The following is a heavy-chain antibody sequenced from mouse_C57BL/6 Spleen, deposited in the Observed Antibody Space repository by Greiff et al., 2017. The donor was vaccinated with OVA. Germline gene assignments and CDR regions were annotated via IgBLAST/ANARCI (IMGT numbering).Heavy chain of an antibody. V-gene: IGHV1-50*01. J-gene: IGHJ2*01. CDR3: ARTTVVVHFDY. CDR1: GYTFTSYW. CDR2: IDPSDSYT. Sequence: VQLQQPGAELVKPGASVKLSCKASGYTFTSYWMQWVKQRPGQGLEWIGEIDPSDSYTNYNQKFKGKATLTVDTSSSTAYMQLSSLTSEDSAVYYCARTTVVVHFDYWGQGTTLTVSS. D-gene: IGHD1-1*01.